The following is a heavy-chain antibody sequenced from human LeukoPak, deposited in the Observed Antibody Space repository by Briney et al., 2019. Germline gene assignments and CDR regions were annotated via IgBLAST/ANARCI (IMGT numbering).Heavy chain of an antibody. CDR1: GFTVSTNY. J-gene: IGHJ4*02. CDR3: ARDLGYCSASTCYVGYFDY. V-gene: IGHV3-66*01. D-gene: IGHD2-15*01. CDR2: IYSDGST. Sequence: GGSLRLSCAASGFTVSTNYMNWVRQAPGKGLEWVALIYSDGSTYYADSEKGRFTISRDNSKNTLYLQMNSLRAEDTAVYYCARDLGYCSASTCYVGYFDYWGQGTQVTVSS.